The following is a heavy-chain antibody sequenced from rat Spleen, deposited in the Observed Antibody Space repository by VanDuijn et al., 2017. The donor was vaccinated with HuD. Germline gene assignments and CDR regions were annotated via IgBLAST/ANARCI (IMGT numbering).Heavy chain of an antibody. J-gene: IGHJ2*01. V-gene: IGHV5-29*01. D-gene: IGHD1-10*01. CDR2: ISYGDSSGHSST. CDR1: GFTFSNYG. Sequence: EVQLVESGGGLVQPGRSLKLSCAASGFTFSNYGMAWVRQAPTKGLEWVATISYGDSSGHSSTYYPDTVKGRFIISRDNAKSTLYLQMDSLRSEDTATYYCSTRDNNYGYWGQGVMVTVSS. CDR3: STRDNNYGY.